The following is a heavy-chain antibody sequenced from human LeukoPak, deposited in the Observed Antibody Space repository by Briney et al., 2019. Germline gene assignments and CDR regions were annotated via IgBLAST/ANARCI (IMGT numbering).Heavy chain of an antibody. CDR2: INPNSGGT. Sequence: ASVKVSCKASGYTFTGYYMRWVRQAPGQGLGWMGWINPNSGGTNYARKFQGRVTMTRDTSISAAYMELSRLRSDDTAVYYCAREDLGYCSGGSCYGPFDDWGQGTLVTVSS. J-gene: IGHJ4*02. V-gene: IGHV1-2*02. CDR1: GYTFTGYY. D-gene: IGHD2-15*01. CDR3: AREDLGYCSGGSCYGPFDD.